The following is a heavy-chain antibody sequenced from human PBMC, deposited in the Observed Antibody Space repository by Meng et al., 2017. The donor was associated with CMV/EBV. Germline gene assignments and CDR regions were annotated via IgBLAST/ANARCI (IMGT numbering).Heavy chain of an antibody. CDR2: IYSGGST. D-gene: IGHD6-6*01. Sequence: GESLKISCAASGFTVSSNYMSWVRQAPGKGLEWVSVIYSGGSTYYADSVKGRFTISRDNSKNTLYLQMNSLRAEDTAVYYCARGEYSSSPSGYYYYYGMDVWGQGTTVTVSS. J-gene: IGHJ6*02. CDR1: GFTVSSNY. V-gene: IGHV3-53*01. CDR3: ARGEYSSSPSGYYYYYGMDV.